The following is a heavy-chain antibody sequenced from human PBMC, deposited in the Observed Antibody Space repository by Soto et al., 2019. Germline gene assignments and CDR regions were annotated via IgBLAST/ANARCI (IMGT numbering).Heavy chain of an antibody. D-gene: IGHD2-21*02. CDR2: TWYEGLNI. Sequence: QVQLVESGGGVVQPGTSLRLSCAASGFTFSTYGMHWVRQTPGKGLEWVAITWYEGLNIYYAESVKGRFTISRDESKNTVYLEMNSLRPGDTAVYYCARAGPYCGSDCYPWAFDIWGHGTVVTVSS. CDR1: GFTFSTYG. J-gene: IGHJ3*02. CDR3: ARAGPYCGSDCYPWAFDI. V-gene: IGHV3-33*01.